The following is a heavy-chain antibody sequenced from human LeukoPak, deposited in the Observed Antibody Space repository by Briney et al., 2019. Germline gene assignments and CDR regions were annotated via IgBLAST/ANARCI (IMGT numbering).Heavy chain of an antibody. CDR1: GFTFSTSG. V-gene: IGHV3-21*01. D-gene: IGHD1-14*01. J-gene: IGHJ4*02. CDR3: VRGDNRDQ. CDR2: ISKSSALK. Sequence: GGSLRLSCAASGFTFSTSGMSWVRQAPGKGLEYVSSISKSSALKYYAESVRGRFTISRNNAESSLFLDMTDLGGEDTAVYFCVRGDNRDQWGQGTLVTVSS.